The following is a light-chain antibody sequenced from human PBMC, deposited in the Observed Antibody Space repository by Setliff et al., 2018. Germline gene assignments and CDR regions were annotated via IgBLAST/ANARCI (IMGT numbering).Light chain of an antibody. V-gene: IGKV4-1*01. CDR1: QSVLYSSNNNNY. Sequence: DIAMTQSPDSLAVSLGERATISCKSSQSVLYSSNNNNYLAWYQQRPGQPPKLLIYGASTREFGVPGRFSGSGSGTDFTLTISSLQAEDVAVYYCQQYYGTPTFGQGTKVDIK. CDR3: QQYYGTPT. CDR2: GAS. J-gene: IGKJ1*01.